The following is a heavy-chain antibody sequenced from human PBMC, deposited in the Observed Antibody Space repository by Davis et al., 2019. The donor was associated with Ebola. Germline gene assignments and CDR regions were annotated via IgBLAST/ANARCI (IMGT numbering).Heavy chain of an antibody. CDR2: IIPIFGTA. V-gene: IGHV1-69*06. J-gene: IGHJ6*02. Sequence: SVKVSCKASGGTFSSYAISWVRQAPGQGLEWMGGIIPIFGTANYAQKFQGRVTITADKSTSTAYMELSSLRAEDTAVYYCAREVYGSGSYGMDVWGQGTTVTVSS. CDR1: GGTFSSYA. D-gene: IGHD2-8*01. CDR3: AREVYGSGSYGMDV.